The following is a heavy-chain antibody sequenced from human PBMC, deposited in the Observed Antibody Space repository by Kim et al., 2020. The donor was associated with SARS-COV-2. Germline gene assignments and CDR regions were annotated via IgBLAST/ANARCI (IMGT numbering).Heavy chain of an antibody. D-gene: IGHD1-7*01. Sequence: KGRFTISKENSKNTRYLQMNSLRAEDTAVYYCARDKLDLLPSYYYYGMDVWGQGTTVTVSS. CDR3: ARDKLDLLPSYYYYGMDV. V-gene: IGHV3-30*07. J-gene: IGHJ6*02.